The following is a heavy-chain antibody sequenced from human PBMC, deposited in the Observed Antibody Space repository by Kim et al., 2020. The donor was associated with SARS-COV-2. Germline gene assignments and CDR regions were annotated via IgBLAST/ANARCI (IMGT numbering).Heavy chain of an antibody. D-gene: IGHD2-15*01. CDR1: GDSISSYY. V-gene: IGHV4-59*13. CDR3: ARDSCSGGRCYSTWFDP. CDR2: INYSGIT. J-gene: IGHJ5*02. Sequence: SETLSLPCTVSGDSISSYYWSWIRQPPGKGLEWIGYINYSGITYYNSSLKSRVTISVDTSKNQFSLKLNSVTAADTAVYYCARDSCSGGRCYSTWFDPWG.